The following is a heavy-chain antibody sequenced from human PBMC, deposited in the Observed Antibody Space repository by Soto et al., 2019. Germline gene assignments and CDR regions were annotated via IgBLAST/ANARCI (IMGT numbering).Heavy chain of an antibody. D-gene: IGHD2-21*02. CDR1: GFSFDDYA. Sequence: GGSLRLSCAASGFSFDDYAMHWVRQAPGKGLEWVSGISWNSGSVGYADSVKGRFTISRDNAKKSLHLQMNSLRPEDTALYYCAKAVGRVYRSGTSYCYSWVFDKWGQGNQVTVSS. CDR2: ISWNSGSV. V-gene: IGHV3-9*01. J-gene: IGHJ4*02. CDR3: AKAVGRVYRSGTSYCYSWVFDK.